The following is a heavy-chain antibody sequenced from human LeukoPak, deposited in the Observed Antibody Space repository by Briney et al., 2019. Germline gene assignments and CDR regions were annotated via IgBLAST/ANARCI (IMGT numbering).Heavy chain of an antibody. CDR2: INHSGST. CDR3: ARANYVWGSYRYRGAWFDP. V-gene: IGHV4-34*01. J-gene: IGHJ5*02. CDR1: GGSFSGYY. D-gene: IGHD3-16*02. Sequence: PSETLSLTCAVYGGSFSGYYWSWIRQPPGKGLEWIGEINHSGSTNYNPSLKSRVTISVDTPKNQFSLKLSSVTAADTAVYYCARANYVWGSYRYRGAWFDPWGQGTLVTVSS.